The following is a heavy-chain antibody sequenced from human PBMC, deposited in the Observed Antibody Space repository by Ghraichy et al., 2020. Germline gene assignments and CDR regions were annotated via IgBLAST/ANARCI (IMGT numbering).Heavy chain of an antibody. CDR1: GFTFSIYA. CDR3: AKVKVVPLGAFDI. J-gene: IGHJ3*02. D-gene: IGHD2-2*01. V-gene: IGHV3-23*01. CDR2: ISGSGGNT. Sequence: GGSLRLSCAASGFTFSIYAMSWVRQAPGKGLEWVSTISGSGGNTDYADSVKGRFTISRDNSKNTLYLQMNSLRAEDTAVYYCAKVKVVPLGAFDIWDQGTMVTVSS.